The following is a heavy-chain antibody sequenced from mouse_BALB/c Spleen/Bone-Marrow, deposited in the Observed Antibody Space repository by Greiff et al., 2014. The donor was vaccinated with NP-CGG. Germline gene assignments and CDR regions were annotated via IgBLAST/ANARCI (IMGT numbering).Heavy chain of an antibody. J-gene: IGHJ2*01. Sequence: EVMLVESGPSLVKPSPALSLSCSVTGDSITSGYWNWIRKFPGNKLEYMGYISYSGSTYYSPSLKSRISITRDTSKNQYYLQLNSVTTEDTATYYSATYDGYYFDYWGKGTTLTVSS. CDR3: ATYDGYYFDY. D-gene: IGHD2-3*01. V-gene: IGHV3-8*02. CDR1: GDSITSGY. CDR2: ISYSGST.